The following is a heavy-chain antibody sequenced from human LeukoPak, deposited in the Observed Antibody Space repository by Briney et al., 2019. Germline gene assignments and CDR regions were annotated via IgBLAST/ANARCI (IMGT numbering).Heavy chain of an antibody. J-gene: IGHJ4*02. Sequence: ASVKVSCKASGYTFTSYYMHWVRQAPGQGLEWMGIINPSGGSTSYAQKFQGRVTMTRDTSTSTVYMELSSLRSDDTAVYYCARSTNHDASGSYYFDSWGQGILVTVTS. CDR2: INPSGGST. V-gene: IGHV1-46*01. CDR3: ARSTNHDASGSYYFDS. CDR1: GYTFTSYY. D-gene: IGHD3-10*01.